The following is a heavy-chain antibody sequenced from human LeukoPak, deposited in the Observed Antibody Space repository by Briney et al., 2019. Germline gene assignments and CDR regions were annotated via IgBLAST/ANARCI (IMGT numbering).Heavy chain of an antibody. CDR3: ARGSPPFQH. CDR1: GFTFSNYD. D-gene: IGHD3-10*01. V-gene: IGHV3-13*01. CDR2: IGTAGDT. Sequence: GGSLRLSCAASGFTFSNYDMHWVRQATGQGLEWVSGIGTAGDTYYAGSVKGRFTISRENAKNSLYPQMKSLRAGGTAVYYCARGSPPFQHWGQGTLVTVSS. J-gene: IGHJ1*01.